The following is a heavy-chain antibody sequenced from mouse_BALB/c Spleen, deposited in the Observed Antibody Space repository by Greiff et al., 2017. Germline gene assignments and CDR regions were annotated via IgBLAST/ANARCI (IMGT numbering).Heavy chain of an antibody. J-gene: IGHJ4*01. Sequence: VNLVESGPGLVAPSQSLSITCTVSGFSLTSYGVHWVRQPPGKGLEWLGVIWAGGSTNYNSALMSRLSISKDNSKSQVFLKMNSLQTDDTAMYYCARDYGKGHYYAMDYWGQGTSVTVSS. V-gene: IGHV2-9*02. CDR1: GFSLTSYG. CDR2: IWAGGST. D-gene: IGHD1-1*01. CDR3: ARDYGKGHYYAMDY.